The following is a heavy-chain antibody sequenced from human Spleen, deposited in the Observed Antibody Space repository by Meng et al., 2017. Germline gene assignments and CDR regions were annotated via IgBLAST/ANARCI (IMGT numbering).Heavy chain of an antibody. CDR1: GGSISSSTYY. CDR2: VYYSGGT. CDR3: ATGFQRLPRYNWLDP. V-gene: IGHV4-39*07. D-gene: IGHD6-25*01. J-gene: IGHJ5*02. Sequence: GSLRLSCTVSGGSISSSTYYWGWIRQPPGKGLEWIGNVYYSGGTYYSPSLKSRVTISVDTSKNQFSLRLNSVTAADTAVYYCATGFQRLPRYNWLDPWGQGTLVTVSS.